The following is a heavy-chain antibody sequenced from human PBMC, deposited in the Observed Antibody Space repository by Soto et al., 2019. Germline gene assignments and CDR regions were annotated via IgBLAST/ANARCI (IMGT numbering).Heavy chain of an antibody. V-gene: IGHV3-33*01. CDR3: ARDSVPSVVKPGFYFDY. D-gene: IGHD2-15*01. CDR1: GFTFSSYG. Sequence: PGGSLRLSCAASGFTFSSYGMHWVRQAPGKGLEWVAVIWYDGSNKYYADSVKGRFTISRDNSKNTLYLQMNSLRAEDTALFYCARDSVPSVVKPGFYFDYWGQGTLVTVSS. J-gene: IGHJ4*02. CDR2: IWYDGSNK.